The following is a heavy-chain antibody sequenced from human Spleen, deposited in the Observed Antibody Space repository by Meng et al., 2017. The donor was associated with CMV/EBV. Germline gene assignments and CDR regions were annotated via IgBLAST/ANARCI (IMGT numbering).Heavy chain of an antibody. Sequence: YGRSSSRYNHSSRRLRQHPEQALEWIGYMSHSGSTYYNPSFKSRVTISADTSKNQFSLKLNSVTAADTAGYYCARERIASVGTASDYWGQGTLVTVSS. J-gene: IGHJ4*02. CDR2: MSHSGST. D-gene: IGHD6-13*01. CDR3: ARERIASVGTASDY. CDR1: GRSSSRYNHS. V-gene: IGHV4-31*02.